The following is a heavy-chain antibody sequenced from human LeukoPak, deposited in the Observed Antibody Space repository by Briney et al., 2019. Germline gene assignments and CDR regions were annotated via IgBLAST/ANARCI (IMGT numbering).Heavy chain of an antibody. J-gene: IGHJ4*02. Sequence: SETLSLTCTVSGGSISNSNWWSWVRQTPGKGLEWIGEIYPSGSTYYNPSLKSRVTIFVDTSRNQFSLKLTSVTAADTAVYYCARRTTYSSSDYWGQGTLVTVSS. CDR1: GGSISNSNW. CDR3: ARRTTYSSSDY. D-gene: IGHD6-6*01. V-gene: IGHV4-4*02. CDR2: IYPSGST.